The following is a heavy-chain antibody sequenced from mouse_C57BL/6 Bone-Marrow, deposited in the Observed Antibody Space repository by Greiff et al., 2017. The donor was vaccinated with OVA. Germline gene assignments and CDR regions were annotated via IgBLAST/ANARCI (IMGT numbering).Heavy chain of an antibody. CDR1: GFTFSSYA. CDR3: TRAPYYYGSRDFDV. Sequence: EVKVEESGEGLVKPGGSLKLSCAASGFTFSSYAMSWVRQTPEKRLEWVAYISSGGDYIYYADTVKGRFTISRDNARNTLYLQMSSLKSEDTAMYYCTRAPYYYGSRDFDVWGTGTTVTVSS. CDR2: ISSGGDYI. V-gene: IGHV5-9-1*02. J-gene: IGHJ1*03. D-gene: IGHD1-1*01.